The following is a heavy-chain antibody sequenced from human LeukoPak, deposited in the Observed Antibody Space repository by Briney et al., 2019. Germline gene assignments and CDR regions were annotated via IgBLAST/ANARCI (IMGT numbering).Heavy chain of an antibody. J-gene: IGHJ6*03. D-gene: IGHD4-23*01. Sequence: ASVKVSCKASGYTFTGYYMHWVRQAPGQGLEWMRWFNPNSGGTNYAQKFQGRVTMTRDTSISTAYMELSRLRSDDTAVYYCARDMTTVVYYYYMDVWGKGTTVTVSS. V-gene: IGHV1-2*02. CDR3: ARDMTTVVYYYYMDV. CDR2: FNPNSGGT. CDR1: GYTFTGYY.